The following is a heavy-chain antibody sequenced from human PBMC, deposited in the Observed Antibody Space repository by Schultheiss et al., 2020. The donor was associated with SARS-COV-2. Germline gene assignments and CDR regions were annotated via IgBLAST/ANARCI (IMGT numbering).Heavy chain of an antibody. CDR1: GGSISSGSYY. D-gene: IGHD6-6*01. V-gene: IGHV4-61*10. CDR2: IYYSGST. CDR3: ARVRYSSSWGYQYGLDV. Sequence: SETLSLTCTVSGGSISSGSYYWSWIRQPAGKGLEWIGYIYYSGSTYYNPSLKSRVTISVDTSKNQFSLRLNSVTAADTAVYYCARVRYSSSWGYQYGLDVWGQGTTVTVSS. J-gene: IGHJ6*02.